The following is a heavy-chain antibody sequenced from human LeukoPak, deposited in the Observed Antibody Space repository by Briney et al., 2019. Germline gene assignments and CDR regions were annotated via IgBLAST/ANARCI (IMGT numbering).Heavy chain of an antibody. CDR2: INRDGSIT. J-gene: IGHJ4*02. Sequence: GGSLRLSCAASGFTFSSYAMSWARQAPGKGLVWVSSINRDGSITSYADSVKGRFTISRDNAKNTLYLQMNSLRAEDTAVYYCARESGFGESPLDYWGQGTLVTVSS. D-gene: IGHD3-10*01. CDR1: GFTFSSYA. CDR3: ARESGFGESPLDY. V-gene: IGHV3-74*01.